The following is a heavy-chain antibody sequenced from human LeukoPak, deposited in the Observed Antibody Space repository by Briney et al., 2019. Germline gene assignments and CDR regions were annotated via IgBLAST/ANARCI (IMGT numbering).Heavy chain of an antibody. J-gene: IGHJ5*02. D-gene: IGHD2-15*01. CDR2: INHSGST. CDR3: ARAPRRASTILLP. CDR1: GGSFSGYY. Sequence: SQTPSLTCAVYGGSFSGYYWSWIRQPPGKGLEWIGEINHSGSTNYNPSLKSRVTISVDTSKNRFSLKLSSVTAADTAVYYCARAPRRASTILLPWGQGTLVTVSS. V-gene: IGHV4-34*01.